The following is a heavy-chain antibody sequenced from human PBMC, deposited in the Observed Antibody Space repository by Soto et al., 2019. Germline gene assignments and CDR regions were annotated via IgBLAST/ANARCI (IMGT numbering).Heavy chain of an antibody. J-gene: IGHJ3*02. CDR2: IIPIFGKA. CDR1: GGTLKSRS. V-gene: IGHV1-69*01. D-gene: IGHD2-15*01. CDR3: ASPGIVVVVAAINAAFDI. Sequence: GGTLKSRSRWWARQYPGQRLEWMGGIIPIFGKANYAQQFQGRVTITPDESTSTAYMELSSLRSEDTAVYYCASPGIVVVVAAINAAFDIWGKGTMLTVSS.